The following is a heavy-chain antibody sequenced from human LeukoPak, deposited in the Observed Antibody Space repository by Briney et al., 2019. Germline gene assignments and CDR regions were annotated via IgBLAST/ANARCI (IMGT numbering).Heavy chain of an antibody. J-gene: IGHJ4*02. CDR2: IYYSGSP. D-gene: IGHD3-22*01. CDR3: ARGGDSSGYPDY. CDR1: GGSISSYY. Sequence: PAETLSLTCTVSGGSISSYYWSWIRQPPGKGLEWIGYIYYSGSPNYNPSLKSRVTISVDTSKNQFSLKLSSVTAADTAVYYCARGGDSSGYPDYWGQGTLVTVSS. V-gene: IGHV4-59*01.